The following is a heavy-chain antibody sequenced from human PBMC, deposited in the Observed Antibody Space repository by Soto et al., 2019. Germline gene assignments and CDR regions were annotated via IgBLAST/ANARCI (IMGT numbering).Heavy chain of an antibody. CDR1: GFTFHDHA. Sequence: EEQLVESGGALVQPGGSLRLSCVASGFTFHDHAMHWVRQVPGKGLEWVSIITWNGGSLAYADSIKGRFTISRDNAKNSLYLKMNSLRAEDTAFYYCTRGYCTVGSCAFDIWGQGTVVTVSS. D-gene: IGHD2-8*02. CDR3: TRGYCTVGSCAFDI. CDR2: ITWNGGSL. J-gene: IGHJ3*02. V-gene: IGHV3-9*01.